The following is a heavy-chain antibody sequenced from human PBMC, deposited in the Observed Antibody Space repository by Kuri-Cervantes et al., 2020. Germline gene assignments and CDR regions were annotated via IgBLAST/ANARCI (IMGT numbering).Heavy chain of an antibody. CDR1: GDSVSGSTYY. J-gene: IGHJ4*02. CDR2: VYYTGST. CDR3: ARGTAPDY. D-gene: IGHD1-1*01. Sequence: GSLRLSCTISGDSVSGSTYYWAWIRQPPGKGLEWIGTVYYTGSTYYSPSLKSRVTISVDTSKGQFSLKLTSVTATDTGIYYCARGTAPDYWGQGTLVTVSS. V-gene: IGHV4-39*01.